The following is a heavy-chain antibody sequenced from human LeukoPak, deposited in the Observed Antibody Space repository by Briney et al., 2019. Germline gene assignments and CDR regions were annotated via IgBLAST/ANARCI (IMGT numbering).Heavy chain of an antibody. CDR2: TYYRSRWYI. V-gene: IGHV6-1*01. J-gene: IGHJ6*02. Sequence: SQTLSLTCAISGDSVSSNIAAWNWIRQSPSRGLEWLGRTYYRSRWYIDYAASVKSRLTINPDTSKNQFSLQLSSVTPEDTGVYYCTRDQDGMDVWGQGTTVTVSS. CDR3: TRDQDGMDV. CDR1: GDSVSSNIAA.